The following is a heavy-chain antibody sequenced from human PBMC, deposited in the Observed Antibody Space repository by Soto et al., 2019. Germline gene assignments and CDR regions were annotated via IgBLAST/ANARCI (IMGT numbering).Heavy chain of an antibody. V-gene: IGHV3-23*01. CDR2: ISGSGGST. CDR3: AKSPKALRYYYYGMDV. J-gene: IGHJ6*02. CDR1: GFTFSSYA. Sequence: GGSLRLSCAASGFTFSSYAMSWVRQAPGKGLEGVSAISGSGGSTYYADSAKGRFTISRDNSKNTLYLQMNSLRAEDTAVYYCAKSPKALRYYYYGMDVWGQGTTVTVSS.